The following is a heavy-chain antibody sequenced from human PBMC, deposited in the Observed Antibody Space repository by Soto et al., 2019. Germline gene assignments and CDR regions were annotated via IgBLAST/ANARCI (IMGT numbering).Heavy chain of an antibody. V-gene: IGHV1-69*13. Sequence: SVKVSCKASGCTFSSYAISWVRQAPGQGLEWMGGIIPIFGTANYAQKFQGRVTITADESTSTAYMELSSLRSEDTAVYYCARSAREDGPGLPYYYGMDVWGQGTTVTVSS. CDR1: GCTFSSYA. J-gene: IGHJ6*02. CDR2: IIPIFGTA. CDR3: ARSAREDGPGLPYYYGMDV.